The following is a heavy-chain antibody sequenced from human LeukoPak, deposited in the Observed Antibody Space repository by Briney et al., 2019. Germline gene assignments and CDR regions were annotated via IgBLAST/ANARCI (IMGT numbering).Heavy chain of an antibody. D-gene: IGHD4-23*01. V-gene: IGHV1-2*02. CDR1: GYTFTGYY. CDR2: INPNSGGT. Sequence: ASVKVSCKASGYTFTGYYMHWVRQAPGQGLEWMGWINPNSGGTNYAQKFQGRVTMTRDTSISTAYMELSRLRSDDTAVYYCARGGGNSWVCYFDLWRRGTLVTVSS. J-gene: IGHJ2*01. CDR3: ARGGGNSWVCYFDL.